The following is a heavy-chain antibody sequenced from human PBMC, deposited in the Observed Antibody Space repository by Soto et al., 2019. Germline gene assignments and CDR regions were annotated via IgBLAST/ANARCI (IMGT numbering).Heavy chain of an antibody. J-gene: IGHJ5*02. CDR2: MNPNSGNT. CDR1: GYTFTSYD. Sequence: ASVKVSCKASGYTFTSYDINWVRQATGQGLEWMGWMNPNSGNTGYAQKFQGRVTMTRNTSISTAYMELSSLRSEDTAVYYFARGGLYYYGSGSPLSSDPWGQGTLVTVSS. D-gene: IGHD3-10*01. V-gene: IGHV1-8*01. CDR3: ARGGLYYYGSGSPLSSDP.